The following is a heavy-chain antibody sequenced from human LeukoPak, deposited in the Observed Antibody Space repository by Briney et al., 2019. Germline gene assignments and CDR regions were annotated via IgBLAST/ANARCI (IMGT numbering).Heavy chain of an antibody. CDR3: ARTKFYSSHYLDY. Sequence: ASVKVSCKAFRYTFTTYFVHWVRQAPGQGLEWMGWINPNSGGTNYAQKFQGRVTMTRHTSISTAYMELRSLRSDDTAVYYCARTKFYSSHYLDYWGQGTLVTVSS. D-gene: IGHD6-13*01. CDR1: RYTFTTYF. CDR2: INPNSGGT. V-gene: IGHV1-2*02. J-gene: IGHJ4*02.